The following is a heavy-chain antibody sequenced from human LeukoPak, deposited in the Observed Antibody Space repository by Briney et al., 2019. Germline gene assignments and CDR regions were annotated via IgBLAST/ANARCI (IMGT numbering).Heavy chain of an antibody. V-gene: IGHV4-30-2*01. CDR2: IYHSGST. D-gene: IGHD6-19*01. CDR1: GGSISSGGYS. Sequence: SQTLSLTCAVSGGSISSGGYSWSWIRQPPGKGLEWIGYIYHSGSTYYNPSLKSRVTISVDTSKNQFSLKLSSVTAADTAVYYCARDGYSSGWQGGYWGQGTLVTVSS. J-gene: IGHJ4*02. CDR3: ARDGYSSGWQGGY.